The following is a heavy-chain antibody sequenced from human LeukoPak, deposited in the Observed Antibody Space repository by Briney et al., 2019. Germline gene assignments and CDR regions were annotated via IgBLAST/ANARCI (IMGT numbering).Heavy chain of an antibody. CDR1: GFIFSNLW. CDR3: TTDVPFTSGGAIAY. D-gene: IGHD3-16*02. CDR2: IKSEVNGGTT. Sequence: GGSLRLSCAASGFASGFIFSNLWMTWVRQAPGKGLEWVGRIKSEVNGGTTDYAAPVRGRFTLSRDDSRNTLYLQMNSLKTEDTAVYYCTTDVPFTSGGAIAYWGQGTLVTVSS. V-gene: IGHV3-15*01. J-gene: IGHJ4*02.